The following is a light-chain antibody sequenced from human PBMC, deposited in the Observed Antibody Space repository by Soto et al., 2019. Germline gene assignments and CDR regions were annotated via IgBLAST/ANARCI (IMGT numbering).Light chain of an antibody. CDR2: AAS. CDR1: QGISSY. V-gene: IGKV1-8*01. Sequence: AIRMTQSPSSFSASTGDRVTITCRASQGISSYLAWYQQKPGKAPKLLIYAASTLQSGVPSRFSGSGSGTDFTLTISCLQSEDFATYYCQQYKSYSTFGQGTKVDIK. J-gene: IGKJ1*01. CDR3: QQYKSYST.